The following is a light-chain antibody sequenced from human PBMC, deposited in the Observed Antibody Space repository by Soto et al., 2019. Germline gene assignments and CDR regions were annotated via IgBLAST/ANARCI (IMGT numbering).Light chain of an antibody. Sequence: QSVLTRPPSVSGAPGQRVTISCTGSSFNIGAGYDVHWYQQLPGTAPKFLIYANSNRPSGVPDRFSGSKSGTSASLAITGLQAEDEADYYCQSYDSSLSGVVFGGGTKLTVL. CDR3: QSYDSSLSGVV. J-gene: IGLJ2*01. CDR1: SFNIGAGYD. V-gene: IGLV1-40*01. CDR2: ANS.